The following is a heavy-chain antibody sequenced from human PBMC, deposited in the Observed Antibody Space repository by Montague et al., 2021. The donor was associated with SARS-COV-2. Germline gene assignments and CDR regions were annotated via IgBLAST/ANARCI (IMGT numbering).Heavy chain of an antibody. CDR1: GGSFSGYY. V-gene: IGHV4-34*01. J-gene: IGHJ4*02. CDR2: IHHTGST. D-gene: IGHD7-27*01. Sequence: SETLSLTCAVYGGSFSGYYWSWIRQPPGKGLERIGQIHHTGSTIYKPSLKSRVTISEDTSKNQFSLKVYSVTAADTAVYYCARRVDTWGFRFDSWGQGALVTVSS. CDR3: ARRVDTWGFRFDS.